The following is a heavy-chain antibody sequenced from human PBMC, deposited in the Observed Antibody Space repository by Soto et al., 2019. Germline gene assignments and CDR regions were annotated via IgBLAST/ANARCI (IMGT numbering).Heavy chain of an antibody. Sequence: SETLSLTCTVSGGSISSYYWSWIRQPPGKGLEWIGYIYYSGSTNYNPSLKSRVTISVDTSKNQFSLKLSSVTAADTAVYYCARLSATFSLETETRYAFDIWGQGTMVT. CDR3: ARLSATFSLETETRYAFDI. V-gene: IGHV4-59*08. CDR2: IYYSGST. J-gene: IGHJ3*02. CDR1: GGSISSYY. D-gene: IGHD1-1*01.